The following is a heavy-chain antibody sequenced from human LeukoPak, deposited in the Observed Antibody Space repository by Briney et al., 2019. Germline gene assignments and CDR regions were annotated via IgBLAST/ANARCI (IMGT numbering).Heavy chain of an antibody. V-gene: IGHV3-53*01. J-gene: IGHJ4*02. CDR1: GFTVSSNY. CDR3: ARVTSGYYLYYFDY. CDR2: IYSGGST. Sequence: GGSLRLSCAASGFTVSSNYMSWVRQAPGKGLEWVSVIYSGGSTYYADSVKGRFTISRDSSKNTLYLQMNSLRAEDTAVYYCARVTSGYYLYYFDYWGQGTLVTVSS. D-gene: IGHD3-22*01.